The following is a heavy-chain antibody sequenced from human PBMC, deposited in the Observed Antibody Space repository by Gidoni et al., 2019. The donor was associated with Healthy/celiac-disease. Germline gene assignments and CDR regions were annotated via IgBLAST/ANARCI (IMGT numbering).Heavy chain of an antibody. Sequence: QVQLVESGGGLVKPGGSLRLACAASGFTFSDYYMSWIRQAPGKGLEWVSYISSSGSTIYYADSVKGRFTISRDNAKNSLYLQMNSLRAEDTAVYYCASTPSDCSSTSCSTHYYYGMDVWGQGTTVTVSS. D-gene: IGHD2-2*01. CDR2: ISSSGSTI. CDR3: ASTPSDCSSTSCSTHYYYGMDV. V-gene: IGHV3-11*01. CDR1: GFTFSDYY. J-gene: IGHJ6*02.